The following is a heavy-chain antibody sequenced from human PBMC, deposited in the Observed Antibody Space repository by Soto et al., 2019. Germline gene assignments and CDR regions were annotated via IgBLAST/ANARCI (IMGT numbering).Heavy chain of an antibody. CDR2: INTDGSST. J-gene: IGHJ5*01. V-gene: IGHV3-74*01. CDR1: GLTFSSYW. CDR3: ATVGGYNGFDS. Sequence: VQLVQSGGGIVQPGGSLRLSCAASGLTFSSYWMHWVRQAPGKGLVWVSRINTDGSSTNYADSVKGRFTISRDNAKNTLYLQLNSLSSEVTVVYYSATVGGYNGFDSRGQGTLVTVPS.